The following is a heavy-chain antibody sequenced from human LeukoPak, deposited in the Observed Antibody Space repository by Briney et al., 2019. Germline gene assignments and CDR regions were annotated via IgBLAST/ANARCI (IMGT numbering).Heavy chain of an antibody. CDR1: GGTLSSYA. J-gene: IGHJ4*02. CDR2: IIPIFGTA. V-gene: IGHV1-69*05. Sequence: ASVKVSCKASGGTLSSYAISWVRQAPGQGLEWMGRIIPIFGTANYARKFQGRVTITTDESTSTAYMELSSLRSEDTAVYYCARELKYYYDSSGYYDYWGQGTLVTVSS. D-gene: IGHD3-22*01. CDR3: ARELKYYYDSSGYYDY.